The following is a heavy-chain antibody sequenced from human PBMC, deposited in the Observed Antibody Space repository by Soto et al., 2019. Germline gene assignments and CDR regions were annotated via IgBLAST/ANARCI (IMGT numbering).Heavy chain of an antibody. J-gene: IGHJ3*01. CDR3: ARDRASSGGNTFDV. V-gene: IGHV1-2*02. D-gene: IGHD3-16*01. Sequence: GASVKVSCKASGYTFTGYYIHWMRQAPGQGLEWMGWINPNSGGTNYAQKFQGRLTMTRDTSISTAYMELSRLTSDDTVVYYCARDRASSGGNTFDVWGQGTMVTV. CDR2: INPNSGGT. CDR1: GYTFTGYY.